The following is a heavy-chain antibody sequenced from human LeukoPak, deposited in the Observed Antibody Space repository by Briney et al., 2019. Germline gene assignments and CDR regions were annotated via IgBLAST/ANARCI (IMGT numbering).Heavy chain of an antibody. CDR3: ARGPRVYYDSSGYPYFDY. D-gene: IGHD3-22*01. V-gene: IGHV1-69*13. Sequence: GASVKVSCKASGGTFISYAISWVRQAPGQGLEWMGGIIPIFGTANYAQKFQGRVTITADESTSTAYMELSSLRSEDTAVYYCARGPRVYYDSSGYPYFDYWGQGTLVTVSS. J-gene: IGHJ4*02. CDR2: IIPIFGTA. CDR1: GGTFISYA.